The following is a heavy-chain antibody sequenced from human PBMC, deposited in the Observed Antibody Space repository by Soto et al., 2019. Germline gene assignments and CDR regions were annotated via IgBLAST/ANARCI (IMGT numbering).Heavy chain of an antibody. V-gene: IGHV2-5*04. CDR2: LYWDDSK. J-gene: IGHJ5*02. D-gene: IGHD3-10*01. Sequence: QITLKESGPTLVKPTQALTLTCTFSGFSLSTTGAGVGWIRQPPEKALEWLALLYWDDSKRYSPSLKSRLTXSXXTAKNQVVLTMSNVDPVDTGTYYCVSGSFPNWFDPWGQGILVIVSS. CDR3: VSGSFPNWFDP. CDR1: GFSLSTTGAG.